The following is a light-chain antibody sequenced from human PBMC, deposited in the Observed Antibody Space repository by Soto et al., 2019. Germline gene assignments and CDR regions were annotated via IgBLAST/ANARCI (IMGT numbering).Light chain of an antibody. CDR1: QSMSTH. V-gene: IGKV1-5*01. J-gene: IGKJ2*01. CDR2: DAS. CDR3: QQYDDYPLA. Sequence: DIHMTQSPSTLSASVGDRVTITCRASQSMSTHLAWYQQKPGDAPKLLIYDASTLQSGVPSRFSGSGSGTDFTLTVSSLQPDDFASYYCQQYDDYPLAFGQGTKLEIK.